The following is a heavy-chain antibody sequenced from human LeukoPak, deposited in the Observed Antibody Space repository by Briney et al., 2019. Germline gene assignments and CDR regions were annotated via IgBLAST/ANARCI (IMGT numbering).Heavy chain of an antibody. D-gene: IGHD2-15*01. V-gene: IGHV3-53*01. Sequence: GGSLRLSCAASGFTVSSNYMSWVRQAPGKGLEWVSVIYSGGSTYYADSVKGRFTISRDNSKNTLYLQMNSLRAEDTAVYYCATHCSGGSCYFTNFDYWGQGTLVTVSS. CDR1: GFTVSSNY. CDR3: ATHCSGGSCYFTNFDY. CDR2: IYSGGST. J-gene: IGHJ4*02.